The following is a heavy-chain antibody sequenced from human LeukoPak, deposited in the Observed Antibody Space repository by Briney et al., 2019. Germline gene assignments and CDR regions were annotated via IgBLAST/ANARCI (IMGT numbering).Heavy chain of an antibody. CDR2: ISASGRS. CDR1: GGSISSGDYY. CDR3: AREFDS. Sequence: SQTLSLTCTVSGGSISSGDYYWSWIRQPAGKGREWIGRISASGRSNSTPSLKSRLTISIDTSKNQFSLMLSSVTATDTAVYYCAREFDSWGQGTLVTVSS. V-gene: IGHV4-61*02. J-gene: IGHJ4*02.